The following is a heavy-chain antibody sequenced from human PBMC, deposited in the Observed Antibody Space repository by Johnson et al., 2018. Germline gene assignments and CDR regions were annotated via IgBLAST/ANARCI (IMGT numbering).Heavy chain of an antibody. D-gene: IGHD3-22*01. Sequence: VQLVESGGGLVQPGGSLRLSCAASGFTFSSYAMSWVRQAPGKGLEWVSALSGSGISTYYADSVKGRFTISRDNSRNTLYLHMNSLRAGDSAVYYCERSPYYDNSPTSFDIWGQGTMVTVSS. CDR1: GFTFSSYA. J-gene: IGHJ3*02. CDR2: LSGSGIST. V-gene: IGHV3-23*04. CDR3: ERSPYYDNSPTSFDI.